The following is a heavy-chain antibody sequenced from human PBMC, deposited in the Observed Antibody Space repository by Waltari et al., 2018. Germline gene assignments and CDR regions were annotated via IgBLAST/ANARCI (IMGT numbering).Heavy chain of an antibody. CDR3: ARGLGYSGLSFDY. V-gene: IGHV1-2*06. CDR2: ISPNSGGT. J-gene: IGHJ4*02. CDR1: GYTFTGYY. D-gene: IGHD5-12*01. Sequence: QVQLVQSGAEVKKPGASVKVSCKASGYTFTGYYMHWVRQAPGQGLEWMGRISPNSGGTNKEQRFKGRVTKTRDTTISTAYMELSRLRSDDTAVYYCARGLGYSGLSFDYWGQGTLVTVSS.